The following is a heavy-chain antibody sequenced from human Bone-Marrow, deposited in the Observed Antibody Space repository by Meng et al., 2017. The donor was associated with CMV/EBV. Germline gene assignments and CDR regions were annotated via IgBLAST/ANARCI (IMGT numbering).Heavy chain of an antibody. J-gene: IGHJ4*02. Sequence: SGWSFSGYSWSWLRQPPGKGLEWIGEINHSGSTNYNPSLTSRVTISVDTSKNQFSLKLSSVTAADTAVYYCARGLRCSGGSCQYDYWGQGTLVTVSS. V-gene: IGHV4-34*01. CDR1: GWSFSGYS. D-gene: IGHD2-15*01. CDR3: ARGLRCSGGSCQYDY. CDR2: INHSGST.